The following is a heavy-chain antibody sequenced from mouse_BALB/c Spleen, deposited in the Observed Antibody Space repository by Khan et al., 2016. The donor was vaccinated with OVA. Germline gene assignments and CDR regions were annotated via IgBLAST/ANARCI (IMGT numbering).Heavy chain of an antibody. Sequence: VQLQQSGPELVEPGASVKLSCTASGYTFTNYVMHWVKQKPGQGLEWIGYINPSNAAPRYNQQFKGKATLPSDISSTTAYMELSRLTSEASAVYYCAREAYSWDFAVPYWGQGTLVTVSA. CDR3: AREAYSWDFAVPY. CDR2: INPSNAAP. CDR1: GYTFTNYV. J-gene: IGHJ3*01. V-gene: IGHV1S136*01. D-gene: IGHD4-1*01.